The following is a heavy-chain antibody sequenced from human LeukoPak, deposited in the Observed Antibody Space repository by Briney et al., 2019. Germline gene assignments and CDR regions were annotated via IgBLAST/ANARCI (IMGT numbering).Heavy chain of an antibody. CDR2: ISGSGGAT. Sequence: PGGSLRLSCAASGFTFSTYAMTWVRQAPGKGLEWVSLISGSGGATYYADSLKGRFAISRDNSKNTLYLQMNSLRAEDTAVYYCAKWDGGSPTRTTYGMDVWGQGTTVTVSS. CDR1: GFTFSTYA. V-gene: IGHV3-23*01. CDR3: AKWDGGSPTRTTYGMDV. D-gene: IGHD1-26*01. J-gene: IGHJ6*02.